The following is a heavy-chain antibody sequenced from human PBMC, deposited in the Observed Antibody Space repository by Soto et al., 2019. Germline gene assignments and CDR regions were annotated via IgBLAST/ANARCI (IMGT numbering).Heavy chain of an antibody. CDR1: GFTFSSYG. CDR2: IWYDGSNK. D-gene: IGHD6-19*01. Sequence: QVQLVESGGGVVQPGRSLRLSCAASGFTFSSYGMHWVRQAPGKGLEWVAVIWYDGSNKYYADSVKGRFTISRDNSKNTLYLQMNSLRAEDTAVYYCARAFWYSSGWFDYWGQGTLVTVSS. J-gene: IGHJ4*02. V-gene: IGHV3-33*01. CDR3: ARAFWYSSGWFDY.